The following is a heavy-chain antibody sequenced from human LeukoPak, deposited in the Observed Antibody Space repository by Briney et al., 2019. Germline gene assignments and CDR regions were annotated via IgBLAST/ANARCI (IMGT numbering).Heavy chain of an antibody. CDR3: ARDYNVLWFGEDDAFDI. J-gene: IGHJ3*02. V-gene: IGHV3-21*01. Sequence: GGSLRLSCAASGFTFSSYSMNWVRQAPGKGLEWVSSISSSSSYIYYADSVKGRFTISRDNAKNSLYLQMNSLRAEDTAVYYCARDYNVLWFGEDDAFDIWGQGTMVTVSS. CDR2: ISSSSSYI. D-gene: IGHD3-10*01. CDR1: GFTFSSYS.